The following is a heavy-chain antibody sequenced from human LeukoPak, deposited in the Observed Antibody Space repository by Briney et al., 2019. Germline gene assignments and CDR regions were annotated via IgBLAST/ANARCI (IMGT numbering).Heavy chain of an antibody. CDR1: GGSISSYY. D-gene: IGHD2-2*01. Sequence: SETLSLTCTVSGGSISSYYWSWIRQPPGKGLEWIGYIYHSGSTKYNPSLESRVTISVDMSKNQFSLKLSSVTAADTAIYYCARHSAGCTGTSCYLFDPWGQGTQVTVSP. V-gene: IGHV4-59*08. CDR2: IYHSGST. J-gene: IGHJ5*02. CDR3: ARHSAGCTGTSCYLFDP.